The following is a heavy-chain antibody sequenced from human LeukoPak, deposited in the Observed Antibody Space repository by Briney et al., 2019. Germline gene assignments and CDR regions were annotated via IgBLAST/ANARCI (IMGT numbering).Heavy chain of an antibody. J-gene: IGHJ4*02. CDR2: IYYSGST. D-gene: IGHD6-19*01. V-gene: IGHV4-39*01. CDR3: ARHSSGWYDDY. CDR1: GGSISSSSYY. Sequence: SETLSLTCTVSGGSISSSSYYWGWLRQPPGKGLEWIGSIYYSGSTYYNPSLKSRVTISVDTSKNQFSLKLSSVTAADTAVYYCARHSSGWYDDYWGQGTLVTVSS.